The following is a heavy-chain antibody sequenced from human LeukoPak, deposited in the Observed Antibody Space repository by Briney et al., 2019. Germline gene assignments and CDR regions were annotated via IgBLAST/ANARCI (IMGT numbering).Heavy chain of an antibody. D-gene: IGHD2-21*01. Sequence: GESLRLSCAASGFTFSSYSINWVRQAPGKGLEWVSSISGSSTYIYYADSVKGRFTISRDNAKNTLYLQMNSLRAEDTAVYYCVNSLGGNDNWGQGSLVTVSS. J-gene: IGHJ4*02. CDR3: VNSLGGNDN. V-gene: IGHV3-21*01. CDR2: ISGSSTYI. CDR1: GFTFSSYS.